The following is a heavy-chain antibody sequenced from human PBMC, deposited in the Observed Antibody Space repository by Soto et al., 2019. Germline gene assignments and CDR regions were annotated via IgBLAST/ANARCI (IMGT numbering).Heavy chain of an antibody. CDR2: INHRGST. CDR1: GGSFSGYY. D-gene: IGHD2-2*01. V-gene: IGHV4-34*01. CDR3: ARDGFCTSTTCRVGNWFDP. Sequence: LSLTCVVYGGSFSGYYWSWIRQSPGKGLEWIGGINHRGSTNYNPSLESRVTISVDTSKNQFSLKLPSVTAADTAMYYRARDGFCTSTTCRVGNWFDPWGQGTLVTVSS. J-gene: IGHJ5*02.